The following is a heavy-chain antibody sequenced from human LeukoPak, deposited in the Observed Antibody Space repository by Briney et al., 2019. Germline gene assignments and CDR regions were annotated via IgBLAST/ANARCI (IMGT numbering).Heavy chain of an antibody. J-gene: IGHJ4*02. CDR1: GFTFSSYW. V-gene: IGHV3-7*03. CDR2: IKQDGSEK. D-gene: IGHD2-2*02. CDR3: AKADCSSSSCYTVDF. Sequence: GGSLRLSCAASGFTFSSYWMGWVRQAPGKGLEWVANIKQDGSEKYYVDSVKGRFTISRDNSKNSVYLQMNSLRTEDTALYYCAKADCSSSSCYTVDFWGQGTLVTVSA.